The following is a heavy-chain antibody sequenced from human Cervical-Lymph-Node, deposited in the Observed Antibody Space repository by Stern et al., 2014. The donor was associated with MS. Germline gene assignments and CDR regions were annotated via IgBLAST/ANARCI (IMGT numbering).Heavy chain of an antibody. CDR2: ISWDSGRI. V-gene: IGHV3-9*01. CDR3: ARVQYSSSWYMFDY. D-gene: IGHD6-13*01. J-gene: IGHJ4*02. CDR1: GFTFDDFA. Sequence: EVQLLESGGGLVQPGRSLRLSCAASGFTFDDFAMNWVRQAPGKGLEWVGRISWDSGRIAYTDSVNGLFTISRDNAKNSLYLQLNSLRREDTAFYYCARVQYSSSWYMFDYWGQGTLVTVSS.